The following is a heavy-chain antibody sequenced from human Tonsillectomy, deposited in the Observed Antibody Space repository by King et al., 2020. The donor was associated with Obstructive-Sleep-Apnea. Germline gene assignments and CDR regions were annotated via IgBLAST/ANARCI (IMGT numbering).Heavy chain of an antibody. V-gene: IGHV3-30*04. D-gene: IGHD6-19*01. CDR3: ARDSVASGAIDY. CDR2: ISYDGGDK. J-gene: IGHJ4*02. Sequence: VQLVESGGGVVQPGRSLRLSCAASGFTFISYAMHWVRQAPGKGLEWVAVISYDGGDKYYADSVKGRFTISRDNSKNTLYLQMNSLRAEDTAVYYCARDSVASGAIDYWGQGTLVTVSS. CDR1: GFTFISYA.